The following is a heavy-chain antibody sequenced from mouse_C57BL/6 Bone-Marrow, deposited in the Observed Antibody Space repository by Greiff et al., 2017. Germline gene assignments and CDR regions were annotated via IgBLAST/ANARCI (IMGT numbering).Heavy chain of an antibody. V-gene: IGHV3-6*01. CDR3: ASDRAMDY. J-gene: IGHJ4*01. CDR2: ISYDGSN. Sequence: VQLKQSGPGLVKPSQSLSLTCSVTGYSITSGYYWNWIRQFPGNKLEWMGYISYDGSNNYNSSLKNRIPITRDTSKNQFFLKLNSVTTEDTATYYCASDRAMDYWGQGTSVTVSS. CDR1: GYSITSGYY.